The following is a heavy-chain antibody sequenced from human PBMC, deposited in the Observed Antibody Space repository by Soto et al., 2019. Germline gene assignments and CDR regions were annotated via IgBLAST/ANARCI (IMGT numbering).Heavy chain of an antibody. CDR3: AKVLGITMIVKYYFDY. CDR2: ISGSGGST. V-gene: IGHV3-23*01. J-gene: IGHJ4*02. CDR1: GFTFSSYA. Sequence: GSLKISCAASGFTFSSYAMSWVRQAPGKGLEWVSAISGSGGSTYYADSVKGRFTISRDNSKNTLYLQMNSLRAEDTAVYYCAKVLGITMIVKYYFDYWGQGTLVTVSS. D-gene: IGHD3-22*01.